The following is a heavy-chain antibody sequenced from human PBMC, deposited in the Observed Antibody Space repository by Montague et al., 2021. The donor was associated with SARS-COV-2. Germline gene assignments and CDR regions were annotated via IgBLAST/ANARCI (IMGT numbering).Heavy chain of an antibody. CDR3: AKEGVVVGADGFDY. Sequence: SLRLSCAASGFTFSSYGMNWVRQAPGKGLEWVSAISTTGANTYYAGSVKGRFTISRDNSKNMLYLQLNSLRDEDTAGYYCAKEGVVVGADGFDYWGQGTMVIASS. D-gene: IGHD3-22*01. V-gene: IGHV3-23*01. CDR2: ISTTGANT. J-gene: IGHJ3*01. CDR1: GFTFSSYG.